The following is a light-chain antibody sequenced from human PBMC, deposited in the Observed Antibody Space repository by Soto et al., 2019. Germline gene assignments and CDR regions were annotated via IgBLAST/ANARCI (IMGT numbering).Light chain of an antibody. CDR3: QQYNNWPIT. V-gene: IGKV3-15*01. CDR1: QSVSGD. CDR2: DAS. Sequence: EIVLTQSPATLSVSPGERATLSCRASQSVSGDLAWYHHKPGQAPRLLIYDASTRALDTPARFAVSGSGTEFTLTISSLQSEDFAVYFCQQYNNWPITFGQGTRLEIK. J-gene: IGKJ5*01.